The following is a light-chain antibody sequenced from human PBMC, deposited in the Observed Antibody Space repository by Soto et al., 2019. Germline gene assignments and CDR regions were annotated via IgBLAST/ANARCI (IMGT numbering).Light chain of an antibody. CDR3: QQYNNWPPWT. Sequence: EIVMTQSPATLSVSPGERATLSCRASQSVSSNLAWYQQKPGQAPRLLIYGASTRATGIPARFSGSGSGTEFTLTISSLQSEDFEAYSCQQYNNWPPWTFGQGTKVDIK. V-gene: IGKV3-15*01. J-gene: IGKJ1*01. CDR1: QSVSSN. CDR2: GAS.